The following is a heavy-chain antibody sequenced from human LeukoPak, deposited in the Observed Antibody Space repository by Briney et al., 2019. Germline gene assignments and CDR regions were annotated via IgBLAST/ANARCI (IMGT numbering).Heavy chain of an antibody. Sequence: PGGSLRLSCAASGFTFSSYEMNWVRQAPGKGLEWVSYISSSGGTIYYADSVKGRFTISRDNAKNSLYLQMNSLRAEDTALYYCAKLGIVGATLSYFDYWGQGTLVTVSS. V-gene: IGHV3-48*03. CDR3: AKLGIVGATLSYFDY. CDR2: ISSSGGTI. D-gene: IGHD1-26*01. J-gene: IGHJ4*02. CDR1: GFTFSSYE.